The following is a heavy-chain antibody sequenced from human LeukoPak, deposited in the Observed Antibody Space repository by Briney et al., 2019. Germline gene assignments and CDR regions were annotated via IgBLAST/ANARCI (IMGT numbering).Heavy chain of an antibody. V-gene: IGHV3-43*02. CDR2: ISGDGGST. D-gene: IGHD6-19*01. CDR3: AKEMYSSRWYGGIDY. CDR1: GFTFDDYA. J-gene: IGHJ4*02. Sequence: GGSLRLSCAASGFTFDDYAMHWVRQAPGKGLEWVSLISGDGGSTYYADSVKGRFTISRDNSKNSLYLQMNSLRTEDTALYYCAKEMYSSRWYGGIDYWGQGTLVTVSS.